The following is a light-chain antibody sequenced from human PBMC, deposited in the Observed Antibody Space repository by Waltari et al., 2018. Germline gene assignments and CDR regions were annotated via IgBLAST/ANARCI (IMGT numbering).Light chain of an antibody. Sequence: DIQLTQSPSFLSASVGDRVTIPCLASQGISSYLAWYQQRPGTAPKLLISAASTLQSGVPSRFSGSGSGTEFTLTISSLQPEDFATYYCQQLNIYPHTFGQGTKLEI. CDR1: QGISSY. CDR2: AAS. V-gene: IGKV1-9*01. J-gene: IGKJ2*01. CDR3: QQLNIYPHT.